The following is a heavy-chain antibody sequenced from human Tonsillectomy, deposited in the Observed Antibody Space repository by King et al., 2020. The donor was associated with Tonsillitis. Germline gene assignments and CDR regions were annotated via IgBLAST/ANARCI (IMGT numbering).Heavy chain of an antibody. V-gene: IGHV3-23*04. Sequence: VQLVESGGGLVQPGGSLRLSCSASGFTFSRSAMSVVRQAPGRGLDWVSGISGSVGSTYYADSVKGRFTISRDNSKSTMSLQMNSLRAEDTAVYYCAKSLAGISGWFDPWGQGTLVTVSS. CDR3: AKSLAGISGWFDP. CDR2: ISGSVGST. J-gene: IGHJ5*02. CDR1: GFTFSRSA. D-gene: IGHD3-10*01.